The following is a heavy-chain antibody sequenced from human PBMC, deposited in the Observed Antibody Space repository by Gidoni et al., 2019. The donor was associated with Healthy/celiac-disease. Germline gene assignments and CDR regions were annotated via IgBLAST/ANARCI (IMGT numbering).Heavy chain of an antibody. CDR2: IIPIFGTA. V-gene: IGHV1-69*01. Sequence: QVQLVQSGAEVKKPGSSVKVSCKASGGTFSSSAISWVRQAPGQGLEWMGGIIPIFGTANYAQKFQGRVTITADESTSTAYMELSSLRSEDTAVYYCARPLIVGATYDYYGMDVWGQGTTVTVSS. CDR1: GGTFSSSA. J-gene: IGHJ6*02. D-gene: IGHD1-26*01. CDR3: ARPLIVGATYDYYGMDV.